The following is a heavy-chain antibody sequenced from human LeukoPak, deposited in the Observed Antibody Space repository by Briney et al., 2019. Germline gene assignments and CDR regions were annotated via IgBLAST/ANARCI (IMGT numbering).Heavy chain of an antibody. D-gene: IGHD3-10*01. V-gene: IGHV3-53*01. CDR2: IYSGGST. Sequence: GGSLRLSCAASGFTVSSNYMSWVRQAPGKGLEWVSVIYSGGSTYYADSVKGRFTISRDNSKNTLYLQMNSLRAEDTAVYYCASTCDYGSGRAPLYYYYGMDVWGQGTTVTISS. CDR1: GFTVSSNY. J-gene: IGHJ6*02. CDR3: ASTCDYGSGRAPLYYYYGMDV.